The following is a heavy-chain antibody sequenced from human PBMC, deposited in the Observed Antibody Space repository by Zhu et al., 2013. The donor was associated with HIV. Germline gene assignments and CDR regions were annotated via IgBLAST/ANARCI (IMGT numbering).Heavy chain of an antibody. V-gene: IGHV4-38-2*02. Sequence: QVQLQESGPGLVKPSETLSLTCTVSGYSISSGYYWGWIRQPPGKGLEWIGSIYHSGSTYYNPSLKSRVTISVDTSKNQFSLKLSSVTAADTAVYYCARVDNRYFDYWGQGTLGHRLL. CDR1: GYSISSGYY. J-gene: IGHJ4*02. D-gene: IGHD1-1*01. CDR3: ARVDNRYFDY. CDR2: IYHSGST.